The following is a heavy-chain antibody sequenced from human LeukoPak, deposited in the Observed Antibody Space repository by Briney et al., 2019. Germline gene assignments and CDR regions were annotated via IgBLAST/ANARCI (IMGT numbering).Heavy chain of an antibody. CDR2: IYHSGST. V-gene: IGHV4-59*01. D-gene: IGHD4-17*01. Sequence: PSETLSLTCTVSGGSISSYYWSWIRQPPGKGLEWIGYIYHSGSTNYNPSLKSRVTISVDTSKNQFSLKLSSVTAADTAVYYCARAEGYGEYRTPYYYGMDVWGQGTTVTVSS. CDR1: GGSISSYY. J-gene: IGHJ6*02. CDR3: ARAEGYGEYRTPYYYGMDV.